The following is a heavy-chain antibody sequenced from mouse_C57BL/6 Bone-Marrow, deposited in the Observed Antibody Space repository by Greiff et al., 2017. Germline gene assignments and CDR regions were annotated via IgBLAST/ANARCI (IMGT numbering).Heavy chain of an antibody. V-gene: IGHV1-69*01. CDR1: GYTFTSYW. D-gene: IGHD4-1*02. J-gene: IGHJ3*01. CDR3: ARSQLGAFAY. Sequence: QVQLQQPGAELVMPGASVKLSCKASGYTFTSYWMHWVKQRPGQGLEWIGEIDPSDSYTNYNQKFKGKSTLTVDKSSSTAYMQLSSLTSEDSAVYYCARSQLGAFAYWGQGNLVTVSA. CDR2: IDPSDSYT.